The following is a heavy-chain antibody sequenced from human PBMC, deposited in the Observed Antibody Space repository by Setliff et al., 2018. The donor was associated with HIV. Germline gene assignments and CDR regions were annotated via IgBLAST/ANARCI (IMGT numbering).Heavy chain of an antibody. CDR1: GYRFSSYV. Sequence: GASVKVSCKASGYRFSSYVITWVRHAPGQGLEWMGWINVHNGDTKFAQRFQDRLTMTTDTSTTTAYMDLRSLRSDDTAVYYCARGLPADGYAFDLWGQGTMVTV. CDR3: ARGLPADGYAFDL. V-gene: IGHV1-18*01. J-gene: IGHJ3*01. D-gene: IGHD6-13*01. CDR2: INVHNGDT.